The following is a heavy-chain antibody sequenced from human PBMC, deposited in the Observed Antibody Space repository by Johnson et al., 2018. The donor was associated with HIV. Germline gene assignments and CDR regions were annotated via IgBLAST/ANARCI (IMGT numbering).Heavy chain of an antibody. CDR2: ISWNSGSI. CDR1: GFTFDDYA. CDR3: AKDIGWLQWCAFDI. D-gene: IGHD3-10*01. Sequence: VQLVESGGGLVQPGRSLRLSCAASGFTFDDYAMHWVRQAPGKGLEWVSGISWNSGSIGYADSVKGRFTISRDNAKNSLYLQMNSLRAEDTALYYCAKDIGWLQWCAFDIWGQGTMVTVSS. J-gene: IGHJ3*02. V-gene: IGHV3-9*01.